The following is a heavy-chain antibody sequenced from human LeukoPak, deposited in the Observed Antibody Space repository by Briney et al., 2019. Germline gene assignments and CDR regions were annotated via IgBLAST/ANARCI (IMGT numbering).Heavy chain of an antibody. V-gene: IGHV3-23*01. Sequence: GRTLRLSCAGTGFPFSNYAMSWVRHAPQKGLERGSSNSGNAAGTYYTESVKGRFTISRDNSKKMLYLQMNSLRAGDTAVYYCAKPKFTVPGSTFFDYWGHGTLVTVSS. CDR3: AKPKFTVPGSTFFDY. CDR2: NSGNAAGT. CDR1: GFPFSNYA. D-gene: IGHD6-19*01. J-gene: IGHJ4*01.